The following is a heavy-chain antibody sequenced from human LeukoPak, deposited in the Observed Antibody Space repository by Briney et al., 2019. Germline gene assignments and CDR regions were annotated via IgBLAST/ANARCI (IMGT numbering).Heavy chain of an antibody. Sequence: GGSLRLSCAASGFTFSSYGMHWVRQAPGKGLEWVAVISYDGSNKYYADSVKGRFTISRDNSKNTLYLQMNSLRAEDTAVYYCAKDKEGLLWGQGTLVTVSS. CDR2: ISYDGSNK. V-gene: IGHV3-30*18. CDR3: AKDKEGLL. CDR1: GFTFSSYG. J-gene: IGHJ4*02.